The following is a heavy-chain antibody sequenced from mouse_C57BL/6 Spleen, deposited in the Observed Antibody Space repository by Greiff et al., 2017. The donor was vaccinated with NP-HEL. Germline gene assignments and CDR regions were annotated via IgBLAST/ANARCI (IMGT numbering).Heavy chain of an antibody. CDR1: GYSFTDYN. V-gene: IGHV1-39*01. J-gene: IGHJ4*01. D-gene: IGHD1-1*01. CDR3: ERPYYYGSNGYYAIDY. CDR2: INPNYGTT. Sequence: EVQLQQSGPELVKPGASVKISCKASGYSFTDYNMNWVKQSNGKSLEWIGVINPNYGTTSYNQKFKGKATLTVDQSSSTASMQHNSLTSEDSAVYYCERPYYYGSNGYYAIDYWGQGTSVTVSS.